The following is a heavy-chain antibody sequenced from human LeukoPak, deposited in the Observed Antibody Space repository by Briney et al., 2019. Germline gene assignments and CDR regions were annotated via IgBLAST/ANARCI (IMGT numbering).Heavy chain of an antibody. V-gene: IGHV3-74*01. J-gene: IGHJ4*02. Sequence: GGSLRLSCAASGFTFSSYWMHWVRQAPGKGLVGVSRINSDGSSTNYADSVKGRFTISRDNAKNTLYLQMNSLRAEDTAVYYCARGGPYYYDDYWGQGTLVTVSS. CDR3: ARGGPYYYDDY. CDR2: INSDGSST. CDR1: GFTFSSYW. D-gene: IGHD3-22*01.